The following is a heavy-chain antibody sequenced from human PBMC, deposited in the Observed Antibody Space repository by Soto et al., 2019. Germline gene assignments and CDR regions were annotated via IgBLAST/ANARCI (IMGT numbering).Heavy chain of an antibody. D-gene: IGHD5-18*01. CDR1: GGTFSSYT. CDR2: IIPILGIA. CDR3: AARGYSYGYWLDY. V-gene: IGHV1-69*02. Sequence: QVQLVQSGAEVKKPGSSVKVSCKASGGTFSSYTMSWVRQAPGQGIEWMGRIIPILGIANYAQKFQGRVTITADKSTSTAYMELSSLRSEDTAVYYCAARGYSYGYWLDYWGQGTLVTVSS. J-gene: IGHJ4*02.